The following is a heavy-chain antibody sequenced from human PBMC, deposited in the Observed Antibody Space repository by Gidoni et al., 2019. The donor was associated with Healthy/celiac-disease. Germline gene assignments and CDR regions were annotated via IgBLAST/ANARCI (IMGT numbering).Heavy chain of an antibody. D-gene: IGHD3-10*01. V-gene: IGHV3-23*01. Sequence: EVQLLESGGGLVQPGGSLRLSCAAPGFTFSSYASSWVRQAPGKGLEWVSAISGSGGSTYYADSVKGRFTISRDNSKNTLYLQMNSLRAEDTAVYYCAKSDYGSGRRYYYYGMDVWGQGTTVTVSS. CDR1: GFTFSSYA. CDR2: ISGSGGST. CDR3: AKSDYGSGRRYYYYGMDV. J-gene: IGHJ6*02.